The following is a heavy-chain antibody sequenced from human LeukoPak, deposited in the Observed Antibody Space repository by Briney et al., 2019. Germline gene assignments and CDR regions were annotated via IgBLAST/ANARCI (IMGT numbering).Heavy chain of an antibody. Sequence: GGSLRLSCAASGFAVSSNYMSWVRQAPGKGLEWVSVIYSDGNTYYADSVKGRFTISRDSSKNTLYLQINSLRAEDTAVYFCARGTYSGSLFFDYWGQGALVTVSA. D-gene: IGHD1-26*01. J-gene: IGHJ4*02. CDR1: GFAVSSNY. CDR3: ARGTYSGSLFFDY. V-gene: IGHV3-53*01. CDR2: IYSDGNT.